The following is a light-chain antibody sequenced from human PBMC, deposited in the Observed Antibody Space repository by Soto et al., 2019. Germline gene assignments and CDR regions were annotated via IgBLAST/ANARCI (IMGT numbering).Light chain of an antibody. V-gene: IGKV3-11*01. CDR2: DAS. Sequence: EIVLTQSPATLSLSPGERATLSCRASQSVSSYLAWYQQKPGQAPRLLIYDASNRATGIPARFSGSGSGTDFTLTISSLEPEDFAVYYCQQHDTAFTFGPGTTVDVK. CDR1: QSVSSY. CDR3: QQHDTAFT. J-gene: IGKJ3*01.